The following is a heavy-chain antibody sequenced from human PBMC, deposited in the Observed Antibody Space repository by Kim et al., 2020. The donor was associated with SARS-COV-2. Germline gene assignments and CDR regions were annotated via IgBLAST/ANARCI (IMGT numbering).Heavy chain of an antibody. J-gene: IGHJ4*01. CDR2: IHLSGTT. CDR3: ARQSMATITPDYFDK. Sequence: SETLSLTCSVSGGSISTTSYYWGWIRQPPGKGLEWIGSIHLSGTTYYKPSLKSRVTISLDTSKNQFSLKLNSVSAADTAVYYCARQSMATITPDYFDKWG. CDR1: GGSISTTSYY. D-gene: IGHD5-18*01. V-gene: IGHV4-39*01.